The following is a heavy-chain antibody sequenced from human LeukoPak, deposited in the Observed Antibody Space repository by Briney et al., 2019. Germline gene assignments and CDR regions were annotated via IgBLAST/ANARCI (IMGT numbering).Heavy chain of an antibody. CDR3: FLSSWYSTDY. CDR2: ISDSGGST. V-gene: IGHV3-23*01. J-gene: IGHJ4*02. D-gene: IGHD6-13*01. CDR1: GFTFRSDG. Sequence: EGTLRLSCAASGFTFRSDGMSWVRQAPGKGLEWVSVISDSGGSTYYADSVKGRFTISRDNSKNTLYLQMNSLRAEDTAVYYCFLSSWYSTDYWGQGTLVTVSS.